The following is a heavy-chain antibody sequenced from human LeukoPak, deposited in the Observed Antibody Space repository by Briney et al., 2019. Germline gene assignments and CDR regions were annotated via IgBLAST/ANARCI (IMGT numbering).Heavy chain of an antibody. CDR3: ARRPRDSSGYYLGAFHA. CDR1: GFTFSSYA. J-gene: IGHJ3*01. CDR2: IGASGADT. V-gene: IGHV3-23*01. Sequence: GGSLRLSCAASGFTFSSYAMTWVRQAPGMGLDWVSVIGASGADTYYADSVKGRFTISRDNAKNTLYLHMSSLRAEDTAVYFCARRPRDSSGYYLGAFHAWGQGTTVTVSS. D-gene: IGHD3-22*01.